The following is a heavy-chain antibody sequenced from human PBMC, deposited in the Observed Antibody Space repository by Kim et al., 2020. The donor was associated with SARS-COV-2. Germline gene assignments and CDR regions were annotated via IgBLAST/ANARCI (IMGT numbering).Heavy chain of an antibody. CDR2: ISAYNGNT. V-gene: IGHV1-18*01. Sequence: ASVKVSCKASGYTFTSYGISWVRQAPGQGLEWMGWISAYNGNTNYAQKLQGRVTMTTDTSTSTAYMELRSLRSDDTAVYYCARDSYCSSTSCYYPLDYWGQGTLVTVSS. CDR1: GYTFTSYG. J-gene: IGHJ4*02. CDR3: ARDSYCSSTSCYYPLDY. D-gene: IGHD2-2*01.